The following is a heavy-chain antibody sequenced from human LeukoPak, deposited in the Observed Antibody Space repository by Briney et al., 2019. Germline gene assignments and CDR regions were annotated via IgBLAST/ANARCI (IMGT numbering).Heavy chain of an antibody. J-gene: IGHJ4*02. V-gene: IGHV3-30-3*02. Sequence: PGGSLRLSCAASGFTFSSYAMHWVRQAPGKGLEWVAVISYDGSNKYYADSVKGRFTISRDNSKNTLYLQMNSLRAEDTAVYYCAKNFVVVSYYFDYWGQGTLVTVSS. CDR1: GFTFSSYA. CDR3: AKNFVVVSYYFDY. D-gene: IGHD2-2*01. CDR2: ISYDGSNK.